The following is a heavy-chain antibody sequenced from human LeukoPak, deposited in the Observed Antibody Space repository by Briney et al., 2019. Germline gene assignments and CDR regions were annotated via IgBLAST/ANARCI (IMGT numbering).Heavy chain of an antibody. CDR3: ARAQYGSGWNRFQH. CDR1: GYTFTGYL. D-gene: IGHD6-19*01. V-gene: IGHV1-2*02. J-gene: IGHJ1*01. Sequence: ASVKVSCKASGYTFTGYLMHWVRQAPGQGLEWMGWISPNSGDTKYAQKFQGRVTMTRDTSISTAYMEVSRLRSDDTAVYYCARAQYGSGWNRFQHWGQGTLVTVSS. CDR2: ISPNSGDT.